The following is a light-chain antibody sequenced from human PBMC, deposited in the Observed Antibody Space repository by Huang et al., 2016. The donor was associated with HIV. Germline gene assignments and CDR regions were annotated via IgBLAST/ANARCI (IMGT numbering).Light chain of an antibody. V-gene: IGKV2-30*02. CDR2: KVF. Sequence: DIVMTQSPPTLSVVLGQSASISCRSSEGLLHRDGNIYLNWFHQRPGQSPRRLIYKVFNRDSAVPDRFSGSGSDTEFTLRITRAEAEDVGIYYCMQGTDWPQTFGPGTKV. J-gene: IGKJ1*01. CDR1: EGLLHRDGNIY. CDR3: MQGTDWPQT.